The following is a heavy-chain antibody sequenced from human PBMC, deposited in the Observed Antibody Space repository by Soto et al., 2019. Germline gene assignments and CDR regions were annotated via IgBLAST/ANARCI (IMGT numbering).Heavy chain of an antibody. V-gene: IGHV1-69*13. CDR1: GGTFSSYA. J-gene: IGHJ4*02. CDR3: ARHEPPYLKGSFDTRGFYPPQYYLDY. D-gene: IGHD3-22*01. Sequence: GASVKVSCKASGGTFSSYAISWVRQAPGQGLEWMGGIIPIFGTANYAQKFQGRVTITADESTSTAYMELSSLRSEDTAVYYCARHEPPYLKGSFDTRGFYPPQYYLDYWGQGTLVTVSS. CDR2: IIPIFGTA.